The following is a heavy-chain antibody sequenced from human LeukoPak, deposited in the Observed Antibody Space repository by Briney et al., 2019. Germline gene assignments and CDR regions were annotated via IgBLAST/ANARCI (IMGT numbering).Heavy chain of an antibody. CDR3: ARSDDYVWGSNDY. J-gene: IGHJ4*02. Sequence: PSETLSLTCTVSGGSISSSSYYWGWIRQPPGKGLEWIGSIYYSGSTYYNPSLKSRVTISVDTSKNQFSLKLSSVTAADTAVYYCARSDDYVWGSNDYWGQGTLVTVSS. CDR1: GGSISSSSYY. D-gene: IGHD3-16*01. V-gene: IGHV4-39*01. CDR2: IYYSGST.